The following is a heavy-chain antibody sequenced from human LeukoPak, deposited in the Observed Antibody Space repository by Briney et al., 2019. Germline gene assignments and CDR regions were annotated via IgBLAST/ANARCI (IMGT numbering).Heavy chain of an antibody. CDR3: AKDIVVVPADGAEYFQH. D-gene: IGHD2-2*01. J-gene: IGHJ1*01. Sequence: PGRSLRLSCAASGFTFSSYAMSWVRQAPGKGLEWVSAISGSGGSTYYADSVKGRFTISRDNSKNTLYLQMNSLRAEDTAVYYCAKDIVVVPADGAEYFQHWGQGTLVTVSS. V-gene: IGHV3-23*01. CDR1: GFTFSSYA. CDR2: ISGSGGST.